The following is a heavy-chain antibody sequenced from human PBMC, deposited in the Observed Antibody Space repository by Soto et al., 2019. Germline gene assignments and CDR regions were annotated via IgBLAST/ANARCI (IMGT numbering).Heavy chain of an antibody. Sequence: ASVKVSCKASGYTFTSYGISWVRQAPGQGLEWMGLLIPYNGDRIYAQKFQGRVILTTDTATNTAYMELGSLRSDDTAIYFCVKDEGIEAMDVWGQGTTVTVSS. D-gene: IGHD3-3*02. V-gene: IGHV1-18*01. CDR3: VKDEGIEAMDV. CDR2: LIPYNGDR. J-gene: IGHJ6*02. CDR1: GYTFTSYG.